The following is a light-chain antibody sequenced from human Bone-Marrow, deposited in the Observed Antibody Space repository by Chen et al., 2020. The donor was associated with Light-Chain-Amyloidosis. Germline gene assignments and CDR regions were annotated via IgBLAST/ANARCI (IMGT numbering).Light chain of an antibody. CDR3: NSRNSSGNHLRV. CDR2: GKN. J-gene: IGLJ3*02. V-gene: IGLV3-19*01. CDR1: SLRSYY. Sequence: SSELTQDPAVSVALGQTVRITCQGYSLRSYYASWYQHNPGQAPVLVLYGKNNRPAGIPDGFSGSSSGNTASLTITGAQAEDEADYYCNSRNSSGNHLRVFGGGTKLTVL.